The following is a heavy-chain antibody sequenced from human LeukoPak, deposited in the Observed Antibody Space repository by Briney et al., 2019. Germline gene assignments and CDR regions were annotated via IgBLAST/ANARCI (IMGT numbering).Heavy chain of an antibody. Sequence: QPGGSLRLSCAASGFTFDDYAMHWVRQAPGKGLEWVSGISWNSGSIGYADSVKGRFTISRDNAKNSLYLQMNSLRAEDTALYYCAKGANYDFWSGGFDYWGQGTLVTVSS. V-gene: IGHV3-9*01. J-gene: IGHJ4*02. CDR1: GFTFDDYA. CDR3: AKGANYDFWSGGFDY. D-gene: IGHD3-3*01. CDR2: ISWNSGSI.